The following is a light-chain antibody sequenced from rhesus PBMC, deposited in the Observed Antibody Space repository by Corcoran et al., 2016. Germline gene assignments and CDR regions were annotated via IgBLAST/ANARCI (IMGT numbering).Light chain of an antibody. V-gene: IGKV4-1*01. J-gene: IGKJ4*01. CDR1: QSLLYSSNNKNY. CDR2: LAS. Sequence: DIMMTQSPDSLAVSLGERVTINCKSSQSLLYSSNNKNYLAWYQQKPGQTPKVLIYLASTRESGGPHRFSGCGSGTVFTLTISCLDAEVVAVSYWQQYYRPPVTFGGGTKVEIK. CDR3: QQYYRPPVT.